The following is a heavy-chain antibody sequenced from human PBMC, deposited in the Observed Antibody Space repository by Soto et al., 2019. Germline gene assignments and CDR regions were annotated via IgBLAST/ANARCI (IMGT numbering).Heavy chain of an antibody. J-gene: IGHJ5*01. Sequence: EVQLVESGGGLVQPGGSLRLSCAASGFTFFAYWIHWVRQVPGKGLVWVSRINSDGSHTSYADSVRGRFTISRDNSKNTVYLQMNSLTAEDTAVYYCAKEGAYCDYAGEYWFDSWGQGSLVTVSS. CDR1: GFTFFAYW. CDR2: INSDGSHT. V-gene: IGHV3-74*01. D-gene: IGHD4-17*01. CDR3: AKEGAYCDYAGEYWFDS.